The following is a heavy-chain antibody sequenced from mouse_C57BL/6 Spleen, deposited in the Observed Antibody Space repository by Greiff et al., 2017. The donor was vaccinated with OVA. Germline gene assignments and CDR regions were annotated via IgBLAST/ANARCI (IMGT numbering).Heavy chain of an antibody. CDR1: GYSITSGYY. CDR3: ARLQSLYYFDY. Sequence: EVKLQESGPGLVKPSQSLSLTCSVTGYSITSGYYWNWIRQFPGNKLEWMGYISYDGSNNYNPSLKNRISITRDTSKNQFFLKLNSVTTEDTATYYCARLQSLYYFDYWGQGTTLTVSS. V-gene: IGHV3-6*01. J-gene: IGHJ2*01. D-gene: IGHD1-1*01. CDR2: ISYDGSN.